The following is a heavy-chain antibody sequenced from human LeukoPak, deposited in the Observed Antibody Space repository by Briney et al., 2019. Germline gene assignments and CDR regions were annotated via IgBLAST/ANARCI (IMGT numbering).Heavy chain of an antibody. Sequence: SGGSLRLSCVGSGFTISNYWMHWVRQAPGTGLVWVSRIHPDGTITTYADSVKGRFTISRDNAKNTLYLQMNSLRAEDTAVYYCAPQQTYSPYNWFDPWGQGTLVTVSS. D-gene: IGHD5-12*01. J-gene: IGHJ5*02. CDR1: GFTISNYW. CDR2: IHPDGTIT. CDR3: APQQTYSPYNWFDP. V-gene: IGHV3-74*03.